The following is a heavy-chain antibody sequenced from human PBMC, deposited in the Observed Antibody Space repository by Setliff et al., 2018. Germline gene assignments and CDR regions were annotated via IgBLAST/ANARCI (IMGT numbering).Heavy chain of an antibody. CDR1: GGSLSNYY. D-gene: IGHD3-16*01. CDR3: ARDYGPNDY. Sequence: LSLTCTVYGGSLSNYYWSWIRQPPGKGLEWIVEINHSGSTNYNPSLKGRVTISVDTSKNQLSLKVNSVSVADTAVYFCARDYGPNDYWGQGSLVTVSS. V-gene: IGHV4-34*01. J-gene: IGHJ4*02. CDR2: INHSGST.